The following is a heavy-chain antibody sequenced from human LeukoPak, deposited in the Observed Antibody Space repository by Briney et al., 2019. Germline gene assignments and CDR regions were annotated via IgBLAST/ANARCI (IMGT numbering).Heavy chain of an antibody. CDR2: ISAYNGNT. CDR1: GYTFTSYG. CDR3: ARGSDYYGSGSYKSWFDP. J-gene: IGHJ5*02. V-gene: IGHV1-18*04. Sequence: ASVKVSCKASGYTFTSYGISWVRQAPGQGLEWMGWISAYNGNTNYAQKLQGRVTMTTDTSTSTAYMELRSLRSDDTAVYYCARGSDYYGSGSYKSWFDPWGREPWSPSPQ. D-gene: IGHD3-10*01.